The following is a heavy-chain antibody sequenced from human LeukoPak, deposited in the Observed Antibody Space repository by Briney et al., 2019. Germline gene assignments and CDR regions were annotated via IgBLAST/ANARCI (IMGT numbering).Heavy chain of an antibody. CDR2: IRYDGSNK. D-gene: IGHD3-9*01. V-gene: IGHV3-30*02. CDR3: ANGPHYNILTGFYKVRSHLDY. Sequence: GGSLRLSCGASGFSFNNYGMHWVRQAPGKGLEGVAFIRYDGSNKHYADSVKGRFTISRDNSKNTLYLQMNSLRAEDTAVYFCANGPHYNILTGFYKVRSHLDYWGQGTLVTVSS. CDR1: GFSFNNYG. J-gene: IGHJ4*02.